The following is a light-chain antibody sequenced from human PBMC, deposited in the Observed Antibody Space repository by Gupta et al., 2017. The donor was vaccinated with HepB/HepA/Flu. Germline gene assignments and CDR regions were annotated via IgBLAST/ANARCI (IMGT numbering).Light chain of an antibody. J-gene: IGKJ4*01. CDR1: QSINSN. CDR2: GAS. V-gene: IGKV3-15*01. Sequence: EIVMTQSPATLSVSPGERTTLSCRASQSINSNLAWYQQKPGQAPRLLIYGASTRATGVPARFSGSGSGTEFTLTISSLQSEDLAVYYCQQYDDWPLTFGGGTKVELK. CDR3: QQYDDWPLT.